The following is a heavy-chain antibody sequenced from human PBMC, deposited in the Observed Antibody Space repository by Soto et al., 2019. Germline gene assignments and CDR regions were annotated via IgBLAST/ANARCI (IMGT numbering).Heavy chain of an antibody. D-gene: IGHD3-3*01. J-gene: IGHJ1*01. CDR3: ARSRSGAVPDSFGY. V-gene: IGHV3-30-3*01. CDR1: GFMFSRYA. Sequence: QVQLVESGGRVVQPGGSLRLSCAASGFMFSRYAIHWVRQAPGKGLEWVAVISKDGSVNYYADSERGRFSISRDKSKNTVYLEMNGMRDDDTAVFYCARSRSGAVPDSFGYWGQGTLVTVSS. CDR2: ISKDGSVN.